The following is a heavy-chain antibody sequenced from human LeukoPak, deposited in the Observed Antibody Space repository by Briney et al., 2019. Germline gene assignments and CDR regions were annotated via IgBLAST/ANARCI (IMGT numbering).Heavy chain of an antibody. D-gene: IGHD4-17*01. CDR1: GGSISSYY. CDR2: IYYSGST. V-gene: IGHV4-59*01. CDR3: ASSTVTTWYFDL. J-gene: IGHJ2*01. Sequence: SETLSLTCTVSGGSISSYYWSWIRQPPGRGLEWIGYIYYSGSTNYNPSLKSRVTISVDTSKNQFSLKLSSVTAADTAVYYCASSTVTTWYFDLWGRGTLVTVSS.